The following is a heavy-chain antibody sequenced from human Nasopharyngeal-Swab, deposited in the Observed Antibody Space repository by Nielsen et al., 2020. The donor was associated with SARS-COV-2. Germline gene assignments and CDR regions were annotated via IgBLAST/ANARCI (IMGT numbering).Heavy chain of an antibody. J-gene: IGHJ4*02. CDR3: AKDITTFGVVIASFDY. D-gene: IGHD3-3*01. Sequence: WIRQPPGKGLEWVSAISGSGGSTFYADSVKGRFTISRDSSKSTLYLQMNSLRAEDTAVYYCAKDITTFGVVIASFDYWGQGTLVTVSS. V-gene: IGHV3-23*01. CDR2: ISGSGGST.